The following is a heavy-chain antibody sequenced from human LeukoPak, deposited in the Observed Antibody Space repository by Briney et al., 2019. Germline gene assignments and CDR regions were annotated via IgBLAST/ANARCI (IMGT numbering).Heavy chain of an antibody. CDR1: GYTFTSYG. D-gene: IGHD3-9*01. V-gene: IGHV1-18*01. CDR2: ISAYNGNI. Sequence: ASVKVSCKASGYTFTSYGISWVRQAPGQGLEWMGWISAYNGNINYAQKLQGRVTMTTDTSTSTAYMELRSLRSDDTAVYYCARANVFYDILTGFSVNWFDPWGQGTLVTVSS. J-gene: IGHJ5*02. CDR3: ARANVFYDILTGFSVNWFDP.